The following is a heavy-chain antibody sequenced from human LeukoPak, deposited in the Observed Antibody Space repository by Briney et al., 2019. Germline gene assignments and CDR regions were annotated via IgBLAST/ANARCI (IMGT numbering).Heavy chain of an antibody. CDR1: GFALNTGGVG. CDR2: IYWNDDK. V-gene: IGHV2-5*01. Sequence: RESGPTLVNPTQTLTLTCTSSGFALNTGGVGVGWIRQPPGKALEWLALIYWNDDKRYSPPLKSRLTITKDTPKNKVVLTMTNMDPVDTATYYCAHRRKGSFDPWGQGTLVTVSS. J-gene: IGHJ5*02. CDR3: AHRRKGSFDP.